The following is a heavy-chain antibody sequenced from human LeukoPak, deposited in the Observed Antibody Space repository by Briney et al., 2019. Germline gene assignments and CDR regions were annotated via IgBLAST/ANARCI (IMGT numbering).Heavy chain of an antibody. Sequence: GGSLRLSCAASGFSLFAMHWVRQAPGKGLGWVSAISGSGGATYHADADSVKGRFTISRDNSKNALYLEINNLRAEDTAVYYCAKDGYNYDSSGHFDYWGQGTLVTVSS. J-gene: IGHJ4*02. CDR2: ISGSGGAT. CDR3: AKDGYNYDSSGHFDY. V-gene: IGHV3-23*01. CDR1: GFSLFA. D-gene: IGHD3-22*01.